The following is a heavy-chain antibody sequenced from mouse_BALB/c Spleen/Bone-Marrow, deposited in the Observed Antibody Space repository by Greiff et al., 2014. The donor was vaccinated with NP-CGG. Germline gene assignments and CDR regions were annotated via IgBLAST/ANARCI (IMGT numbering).Heavy chain of an antibody. D-gene: IGHD2-4*01. CDR2: INPYNGDT. CDR1: GYSFTGYF. CDR3: VRSGDYDGFAY. J-gene: IGHJ3*01. V-gene: IGHV1-20*02. Sequence: EVKVEESGPELVKPGASVKISCKASGYSFTGYFMNWVMQSHGKSLEWIGRINPYNGDTFYNQKFKGKATLTVDKSSSTAHMELRSLASEDSAVYYCVRSGDYDGFAYWGQGTLVTVSA.